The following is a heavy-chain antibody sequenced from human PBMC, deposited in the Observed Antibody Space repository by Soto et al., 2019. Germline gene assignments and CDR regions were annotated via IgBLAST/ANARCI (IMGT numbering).Heavy chain of an antibody. CDR3: ARVVRCTRSGCYYLAMDV. Sequence: PAETLSLACSFSCESFSRGYYYWTSIGHPPGNGLDCIGSILSSGRTNYNPSLKSRVSMSVDTSKNQFSLRLTSVGAADTAIYFCARVVRCTRSGCYYLAMDVWGQGTTVTVSS. CDR1: CESFSRGYYY. CDR2: ILSSGRT. J-gene: IGHJ6*02. D-gene: IGHD2-15*01. V-gene: IGHV4-61*01.